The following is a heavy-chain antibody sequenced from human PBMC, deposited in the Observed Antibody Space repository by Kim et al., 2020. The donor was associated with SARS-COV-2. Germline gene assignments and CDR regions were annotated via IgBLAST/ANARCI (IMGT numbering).Heavy chain of an antibody. CDR3: ARDGGSSWELVY. CDR2: INTNTGSP. V-gene: IGHV7-4-1*02. CDR1: GYTFTTYA. Sequence: ASVKVSCKASGYTFTTYATHWVRQAPVQGLEWMGWINTNTGSPTYAQGFTGRFVFSLDTSVSTAYLHVSSLKTEDSAVYFCARDGGSSWELVYWGQGTLVTFS. D-gene: IGHD6-13*01. J-gene: IGHJ4*02.